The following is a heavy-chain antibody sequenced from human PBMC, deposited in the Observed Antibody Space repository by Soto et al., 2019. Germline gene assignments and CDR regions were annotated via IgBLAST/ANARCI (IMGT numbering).Heavy chain of an antibody. J-gene: IGHJ4*02. Sequence: QLQLQESGSGLVKPSQTLSLTCAVSGGSISSGGYSWSWIRQPPGKGLEWIGYIYHSGSTYYNPSLKSRVTISVDRSKNQCSRKLSSVTAADTAVYYCARYSIAARRGIDYWGQGTLVTVSS. CDR1: GGSISSGGYS. V-gene: IGHV4-30-2*01. CDR2: IYHSGST. CDR3: ARYSIAARRGIDY. D-gene: IGHD6-6*01.